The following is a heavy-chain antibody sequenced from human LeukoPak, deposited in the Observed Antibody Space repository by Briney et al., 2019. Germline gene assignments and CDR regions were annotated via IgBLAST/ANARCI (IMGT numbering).Heavy chain of an antibody. CDR3: ARPQNYYGSGSHMGGFDY. CDR1: GYSFTSYW. J-gene: IGHJ4*02. V-gene: IGHV5-51*01. D-gene: IGHD3-10*01. CDR2: IYPGDSDT. Sequence: GESLKISCKGSGYSFTSYWIGWVRQMPGKGLEWMGIIYPGDSDTRYSPSFQGLVTISADKSISTAYLRWSSLKASDTAMYYCARPQNYYGSGSHMGGFDYWGQGTLVTVSS.